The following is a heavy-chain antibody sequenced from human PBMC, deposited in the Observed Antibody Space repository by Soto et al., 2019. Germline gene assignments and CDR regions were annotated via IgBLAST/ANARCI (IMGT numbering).Heavy chain of an antibody. J-gene: IGHJ5*02. Sequence: QVQLVESGGGVVQPGRSLRLSCAASGFTFSSYGMHWVRQAPGKGLEWVAVIWYDGSNKYYADSVKGRFTISRDNSKNTLYLQMNSLRAEDTAVYYCARDPTEAKDIVLMDPKQGDNPCWFDPRGQGTLVTVSS. V-gene: IGHV3-33*01. D-gene: IGHD2-8*01. CDR1: GFTFSSYG. CDR2: IWYDGSNK. CDR3: ARDPTEAKDIVLMDPKQGDNPCWFDP.